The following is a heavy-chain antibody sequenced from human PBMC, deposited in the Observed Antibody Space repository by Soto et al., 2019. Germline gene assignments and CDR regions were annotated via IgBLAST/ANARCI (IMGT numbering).Heavy chain of an antibody. CDR1: GFTFSNAW. CDR3: ATEYGGPHSNLPDY. J-gene: IGHJ4*02. D-gene: IGHD6-13*01. CDR2: IKSKTDGGTT. Sequence: GGSLRLSCAASGFTFSNAWMSWVRQAPGKGLEWVGRIKSKTDGGTTDYAAPVKGRFTISRDDSKNTLYLQMNSLKTEDTAVYYCATEYGGPHSNLPDYWGQGTLVTVSS. V-gene: IGHV3-15*01.